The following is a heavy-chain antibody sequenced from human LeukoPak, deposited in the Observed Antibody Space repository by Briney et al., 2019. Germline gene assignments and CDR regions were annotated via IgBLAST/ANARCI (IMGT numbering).Heavy chain of an antibody. V-gene: IGHV3-53*01. CDR1: GFTVSGNY. CDR3: VRQTSGWYSAFDY. CDR2: IYSDGST. D-gene: IGHD6-19*01. J-gene: IGHJ4*02. Sequence: GGSLRLSRAASGFTVSGNYMTWVRQAPGKGLEWVSLIYSDGSTFYADSVKGRFTISRDASNSTLYLQMNSLRVEDTAVYYCVRQTSGWYSAFDYWGQGTLVTVSS.